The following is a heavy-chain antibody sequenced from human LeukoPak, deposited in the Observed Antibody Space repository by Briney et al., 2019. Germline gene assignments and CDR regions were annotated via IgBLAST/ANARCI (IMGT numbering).Heavy chain of an antibody. CDR3: GMGKYYFDY. J-gene: IGHJ4*02. Sequence: GSLRLSCAASGFTFSNSWMTWVRQAPGKGLEWVANIKQDGSEKYYVDSVKGRFTISRDNAKNSLYLQMNGLRAEDTAVYYCGMGKYYFDYWGQGTLVTVSS. CDR1: GFTFSNSW. D-gene: IGHD1-26*01. V-gene: IGHV3-7*01. CDR2: IKQDGSEK.